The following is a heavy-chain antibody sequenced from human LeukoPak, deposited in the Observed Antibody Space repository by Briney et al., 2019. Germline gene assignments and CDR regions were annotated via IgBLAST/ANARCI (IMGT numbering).Heavy chain of an antibody. CDR2: IYYNGST. J-gene: IGHJ4*02. CDR1: GGSINSYY. CDR3: ARGGRHYFDQ. Sequence: NPSETLSLTCTVSGGSINSYYWSWIRQPPGKGLEWLGYIYYNGSTNYNPSLKSRVTISLDTSKNHFSLNLNSVTAADTAIYSCARGGRHYFDQWGQGTLVTVSS. V-gene: IGHV4-59*01. D-gene: IGHD1-1*01.